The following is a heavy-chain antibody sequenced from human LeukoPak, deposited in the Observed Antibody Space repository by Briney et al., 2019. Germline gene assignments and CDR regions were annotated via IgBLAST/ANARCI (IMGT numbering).Heavy chain of an antibody. CDR2: IIPIFGTA. D-gene: IGHD3-22*01. V-gene: IGHV1-69*05. CDR1: GYTFTSYY. Sequence: ASVKVSCKASGYTFTSYYMHWVRQAPGQGLEWMGGIIPIFGTANYAQKFQGRVTITTDESTSTAYMELSSLRSEDTAVYYCARLRGNYYDSSGYYGIDAFDIWGQGTMVTVSS. J-gene: IGHJ3*02. CDR3: ARLRGNYYDSSGYYGIDAFDI.